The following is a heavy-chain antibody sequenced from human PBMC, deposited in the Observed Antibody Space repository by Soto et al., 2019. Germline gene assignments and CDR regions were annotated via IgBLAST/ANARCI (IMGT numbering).Heavy chain of an antibody. Sequence: SETLSLTCTVSASSINSYYWSWIRQPPGKGLEWIGYILYSGSTNYNPSLKSRVTISVDTSKNQFSLKLSSVTAADTAVYYCARQMYGDNVFDYWGQGTLVTVSS. CDR2: ILYSGST. CDR1: ASSINSYY. D-gene: IGHD4-17*01. V-gene: IGHV4-59*08. CDR3: ARQMYGDNVFDY. J-gene: IGHJ4*02.